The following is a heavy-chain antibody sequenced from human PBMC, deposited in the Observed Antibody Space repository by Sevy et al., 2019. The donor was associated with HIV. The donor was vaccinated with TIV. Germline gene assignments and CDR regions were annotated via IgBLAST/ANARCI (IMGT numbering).Heavy chain of an antibody. CDR2: IYYSGST. Sequence: SETLSLTCTVSGGSISSYYWSWIRQPPGKGLEWIGYIYYSGSTNYNPSLKSRVTISVDTSKNQFSLNLSSVTAAGTAVYYCARGGSWPHNWFDPWGQGTLVTVSS. J-gene: IGHJ5*02. D-gene: IGHD6-13*01. CDR3: ARGGSWPHNWFDP. V-gene: IGHV4-59*01. CDR1: GGSISSYY.